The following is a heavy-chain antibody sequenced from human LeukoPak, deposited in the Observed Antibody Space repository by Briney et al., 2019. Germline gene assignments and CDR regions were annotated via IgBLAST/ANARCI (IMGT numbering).Heavy chain of an antibody. V-gene: IGHV4-34*01. CDR2: INELGFT. Sequence: PSETLSLTCAVYGGPFNYYFWSWIRQSPGKGLEWIGEINELGFTKYNPSLKSRVTISVDTSKNQFSLKLSSVTAADTAVYYCARDRGRYFDWSDAFDIWGQGTMVTVSS. CDR3: ARDRGRYFDWSDAFDI. J-gene: IGHJ3*02. D-gene: IGHD3-9*01. CDR1: GGPFNYYF.